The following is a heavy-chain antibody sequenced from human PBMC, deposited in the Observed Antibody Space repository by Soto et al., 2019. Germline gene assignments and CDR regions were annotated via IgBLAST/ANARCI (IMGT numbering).Heavy chain of an antibody. Sequence: GGSLRLSCAASVFTFDDYAMHWVRQAPGKGLEWVSGISWNSGSIGYADSVKGRFTISRDNAKNSLYLQMNSLRAEDTALYYCAKAAPSLYGDYLTGYYFDYWGQGTLVTVSS. CDR2: ISWNSGSI. V-gene: IGHV3-9*01. J-gene: IGHJ4*02. CDR1: VFTFDDYA. CDR3: AKAAPSLYGDYLTGYYFDY. D-gene: IGHD4-17*01.